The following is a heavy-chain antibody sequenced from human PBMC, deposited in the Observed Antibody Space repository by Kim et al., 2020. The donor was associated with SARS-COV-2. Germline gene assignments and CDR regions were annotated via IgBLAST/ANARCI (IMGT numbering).Heavy chain of an antibody. J-gene: IGHJ4*02. V-gene: IGHV3-11*01. CDR1: GFTFSDYY. CDR2: IDSSGGTV. CDR3: ARDYWGSNDF. Sequence: GGSLRLSCAVSGFTFSDYYMSWIRQAPGKGLEWISHIDSSGGTVFHTDSVKGRFTISRDNTKNLLYLQMDSLRAEDTALYYCARDYWGSNDFWGQGTLVTVSS. D-gene: IGHD7-27*01.